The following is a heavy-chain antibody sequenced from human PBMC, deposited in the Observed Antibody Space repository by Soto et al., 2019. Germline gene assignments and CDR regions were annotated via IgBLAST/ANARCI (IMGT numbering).Heavy chain of an antibody. CDR3: TTDNDLIVARGNGPHWYYGMDV. CDR1: GFTISNAW. Sequence: GGSLRLSCAASGFTISNAWMNWVRQAPGKGLEWVGRIKSRTDGGTTDHAVPVKGRFTISRDDPTNTLYLQMNSLKIEDTAVYYCTTDNDLIVARGNGPHWYYGMDVWGQGTTVTVSS. J-gene: IGHJ6*02. CDR2: IKSRTDGGTT. V-gene: IGHV3-15*07. D-gene: IGHD2-2*01.